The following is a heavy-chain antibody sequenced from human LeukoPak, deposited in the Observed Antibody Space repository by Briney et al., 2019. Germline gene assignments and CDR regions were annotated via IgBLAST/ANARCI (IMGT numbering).Heavy chain of an antibody. CDR3: AELGITMIGGV. V-gene: IGHV3-48*03. J-gene: IGHJ6*04. CDR1: GFTFSSYE. D-gene: IGHD3-10*02. Sequence: GGSLRLSCAASGFTFSSYEINWVRQAPGKGLEWVSYISSSGSTIYYADSVKGRFTISRDNAKNSLYLQMNSLRAGDTAVYYCAELGITMIGGVWGKGTTVTISS. CDR2: ISSSGSTI.